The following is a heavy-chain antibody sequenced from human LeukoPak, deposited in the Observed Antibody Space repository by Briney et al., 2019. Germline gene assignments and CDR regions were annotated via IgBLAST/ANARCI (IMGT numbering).Heavy chain of an antibody. J-gene: IGHJ3*02. CDR3: PRGLAGRRHKDYAFDI. D-gene: IGHD2-21*01. CDR2: INPNSGGT. V-gene: IGHV1-2*02. Sequence: ASVKVSCKASGYTFTGYYMHWVRQAPGQGLEWMGWINPNSGGTNYAQKFQGRVTMTRDTSISTAYMELSRLRSDDTAVYYCPRGLAGRRHKDYAFDIWGQGTMVTVSS. CDR1: GYTFTGYY.